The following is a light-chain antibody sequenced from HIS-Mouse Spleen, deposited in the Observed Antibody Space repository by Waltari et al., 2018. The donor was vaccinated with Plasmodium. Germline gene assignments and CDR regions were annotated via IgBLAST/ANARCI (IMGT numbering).Light chain of an antibody. CDR3: YSTDSSGNHRV. J-gene: IGLJ3*02. Sequence: SYELTQPPSVPVSPGQTARITCSGDAFPQNYSYWYQQKSGQAPVLVIYEDSKRPSGIPERFSGSSSGTMATLTISGAQVEDEADYYCYSTDSSGNHRVFGGGTKLTVL. V-gene: IGLV3-10*01. CDR1: AFPQNY. CDR2: EDS.